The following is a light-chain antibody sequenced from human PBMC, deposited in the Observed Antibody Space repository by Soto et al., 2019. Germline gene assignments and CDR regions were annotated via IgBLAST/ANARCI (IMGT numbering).Light chain of an antibody. CDR3: QQHHNWAPIA. CDR1: QSVSSN. CDR2: GAS. J-gene: IGKJ5*01. Sequence: EIVMTQSPATLSVSPGERATLSCRTSQSVSSNLAWYQQKPGQAPRLLIYGASTRATGIPARFSGSGSGTEFTLTISSLQSEDVAGEDSQQHHNWAPIALGRGTRLEIK. V-gene: IGKV3-15*01.